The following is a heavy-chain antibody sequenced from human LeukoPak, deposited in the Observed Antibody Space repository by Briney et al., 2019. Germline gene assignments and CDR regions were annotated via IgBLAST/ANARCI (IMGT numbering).Heavy chain of an antibody. CDR3: ARDPHY. CDR2: IKQDGSEK. V-gene: IGHV3-7*01. J-gene: IGHJ4*02. Sequence: PGGSLRLSCAASGFTFSYYWMSWVRQAPGKGLEWVANIKQDGSEKYYVDSVKGRFTISRDNAKNSLFLQMNSLRAEDTAVYYCARDPHYWGQGTLVTVSS. CDR1: GFTFSYYW.